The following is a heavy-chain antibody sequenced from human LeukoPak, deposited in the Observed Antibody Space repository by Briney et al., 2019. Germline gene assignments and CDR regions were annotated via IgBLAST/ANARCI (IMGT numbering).Heavy chain of an antibody. J-gene: IGHJ4*02. Sequence: SGGSLRLSCAASGFTFSSYGMHWVRQAPGKGLEWVAFIRYDGSNKYYADSVKGRFTISRDNSKNTLYLQMNSLRAEDTAVYYCAKDEEASMSGYFDYWGQGTLVTVSS. V-gene: IGHV3-30*02. CDR2: IRYDGSNK. CDR1: GFTFSSYG. CDR3: AKDEEASMSGYFDY. D-gene: IGHD3-10*01.